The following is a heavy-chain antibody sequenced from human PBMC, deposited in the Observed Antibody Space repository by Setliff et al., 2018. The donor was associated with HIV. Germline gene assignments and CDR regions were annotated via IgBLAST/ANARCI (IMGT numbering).Heavy chain of an antibody. Sequence: PGGSLRLSCAAAGFTFSNAWMTWVRQAPGKGLEWVARIRNKKNGGTTYYAAPVEGRFTISRDDSKNTLSLQMNSLKTEDTAIYYCTTDLGCGRFSWNNNWGQGTLVTVSS. CDR2: IRNKKNGGTT. V-gene: IGHV3-15*01. D-gene: IGHD1-26*01. CDR3: TTDLGCGRFSWNNN. CDR1: GFTFSNAW. J-gene: IGHJ4*02.